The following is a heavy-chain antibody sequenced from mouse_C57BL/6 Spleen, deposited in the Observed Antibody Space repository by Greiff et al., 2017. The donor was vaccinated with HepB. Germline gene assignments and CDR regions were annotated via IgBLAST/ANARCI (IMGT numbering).Heavy chain of an antibody. D-gene: IGHD3-2*02. V-gene: IGHV6-3*01. CDR1: GFTFSNYW. J-gene: IGHJ3*01. CDR3: TGGSSRFAY. CDR2: IRLKSDNYAT. Sequence: EVMLVESGGGLVQPGGSMKLSCVASGFTFSNYWMNWVRQSPEKGLEWVAQIRLKSDNYATHYAESVKGRFTISRDDSKSRVYLQMNNLRAEDTGSYYCTGGSSRFAYWGQGTLVTVSA.